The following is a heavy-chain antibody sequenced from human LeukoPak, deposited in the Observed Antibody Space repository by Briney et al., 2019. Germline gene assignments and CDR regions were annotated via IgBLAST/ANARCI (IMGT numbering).Heavy chain of an antibody. J-gene: IGHJ4*02. V-gene: IGHV3-23*01. D-gene: IGHD5-24*01. Sequence: PGGSLRLSCAASGFTFSSYAMSWVRQAPGKGLEWVSAISGSGGSTYYADSVKGRFTISRDNSKNTLYLQMNSLRAEDTAVYYCAKDLSGVEMATISYWGQGTLVTVSS. CDR2: ISGSGGST. CDR1: GFTFSSYA. CDR3: AKDLSGVEMATISY.